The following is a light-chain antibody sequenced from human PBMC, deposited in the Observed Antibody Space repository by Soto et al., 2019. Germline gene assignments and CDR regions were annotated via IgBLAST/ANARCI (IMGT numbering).Light chain of an antibody. Sequence: ATQMTQSPSSLSASVGDRINITCRACRDTGSDLSWYQQKPGKAPTLLIYAASNLQSGVPSRFRGSRSGTEFTLTVSSLQPEDFATYYCLQDHDDSWTFGQGTKVDIK. J-gene: IGKJ1*01. CDR3: LQDHDDSWT. CDR2: AAS. V-gene: IGKV1-6*01. CDR1: RDTGSD.